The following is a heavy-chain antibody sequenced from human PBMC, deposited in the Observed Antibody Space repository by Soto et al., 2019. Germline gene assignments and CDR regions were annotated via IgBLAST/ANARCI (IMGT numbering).Heavy chain of an antibody. J-gene: IGHJ4*02. Sequence: QVQLVESGGGVVQPGRSLRLSCAASGFTFSNYAMHWVRQAPGKGLEWVAVISYDGSNKYYADSVKGRFTISRDNSQNTLYLQMNSPKTEGTADYLFAKRPTPYYFDYWGQGNLVTVSS. CDR3: AKRPTPYYFDY. CDR1: GFTFSNYA. CDR2: ISYDGSNK. V-gene: IGHV3-30-3*02.